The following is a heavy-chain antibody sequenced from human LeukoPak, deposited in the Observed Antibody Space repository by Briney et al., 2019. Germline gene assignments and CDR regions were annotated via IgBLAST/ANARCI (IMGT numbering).Heavy chain of an antibody. J-gene: IGHJ6*02. CDR1: GFTFSSYW. V-gene: IGHV3-7*03. Sequence: GGSLRLSCAASGFTFSSYWMNWARQAPGKGLEWVASINHNGNVTYYVDSVKGRFTISRDNAKNSLYLQMSNLRAEDTAVYFCARGGGLDVWGQGATVTVSS. D-gene: IGHD3-16*01. CDR3: ARGGGLDV. CDR2: INHNGNVT.